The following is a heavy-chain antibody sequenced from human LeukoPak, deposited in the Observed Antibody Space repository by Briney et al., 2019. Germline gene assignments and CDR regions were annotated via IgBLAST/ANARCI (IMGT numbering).Heavy chain of an antibody. V-gene: IGHV3-30*18. D-gene: IGHD5-18*01. CDR1: GFTFSSYG. CDR2: ISYDGSNK. CDR3: AKGGYSYGDDPFDI. Sequence: SGGSLRLSCAASGFTFSSYGMHWVRQAPGKGLEWVAVISYDGSNKYYADSVKGRFTISRDNSKNTLYLQMNSLRAEDTAVYYCAKGGYSYGDDPFDIWGQGTLVTVSS. J-gene: IGHJ3*02.